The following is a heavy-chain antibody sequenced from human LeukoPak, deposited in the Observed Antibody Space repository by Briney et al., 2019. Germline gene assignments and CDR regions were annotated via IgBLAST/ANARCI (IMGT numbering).Heavy chain of an antibody. D-gene: IGHD4-17*01. CDR2: ISSSSSTI. V-gene: IGHV3-48*01. CDR1: GFTFSSYS. J-gene: IGHJ6*02. CDR3: ASADYGHYYYGMDV. Sequence: GGSLRLSCAASGFTFSSYSMNWVRQAPGKGLEWVSYISSSSSTIYYADSVKGRFTISRDNAKNSLYLQMNSLRAEDTAVYYCASADYGHYYYGMDVWGQGTTVTVSS.